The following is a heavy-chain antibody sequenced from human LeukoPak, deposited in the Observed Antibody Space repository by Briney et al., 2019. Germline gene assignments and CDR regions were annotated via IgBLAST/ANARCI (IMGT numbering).Heavy chain of an antibody. CDR2: IYSGGST. Sequence: GGSLRLSCAASGFTVSSNYMSWVRQAPGKGLEWVSVIYSGGSTYYADSVKGRFTISRDNSKNTLYLQMNSLRAEDTAVYYCARETDGYSHGYWGQGTLVTVSS. J-gene: IGHJ4*02. V-gene: IGHV3-66*01. CDR1: GFTVSSNY. D-gene: IGHD1-26*01. CDR3: ARETDGYSHGY.